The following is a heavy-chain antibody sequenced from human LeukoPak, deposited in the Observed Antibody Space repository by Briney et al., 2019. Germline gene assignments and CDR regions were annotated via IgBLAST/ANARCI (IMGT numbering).Heavy chain of an antibody. V-gene: IGHV4-59*01. CDR1: GGSISSYY. D-gene: IGHD2-15*01. CDR2: IYYSGST. CDR3: ARGARLVVAATPGWFDP. J-gene: IGHJ5*02. Sequence: PSETLSLTCTVSGGSISSYYWSWIRQPPGKGLEWIGYIYYSGSTNYNPSLKSRVTISVDTSKNQFSLKLRSVTAADTAVYYCARGARLVVAATPGWFDPWGQGTLITVSS.